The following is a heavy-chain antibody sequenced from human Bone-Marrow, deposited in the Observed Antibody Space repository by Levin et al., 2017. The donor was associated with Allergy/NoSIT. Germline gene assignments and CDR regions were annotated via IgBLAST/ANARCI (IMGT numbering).Heavy chain of an antibody. D-gene: IGHD2-21*02. CDR1: GGSFSGYY. CDR3: AGAPYCGGDCYWIYFDY. CDR2: INHSGST. J-gene: IGHJ4*02. Sequence: ESLKISCAVYGGSFSGYYWSWIRQPPGKGLEWIGEINHSGSTNYNPSLKSRVTISVDTSKNQFSLKLSSVTAADTAVYYCAGAPYCGGDCYWIYFDYWGQGTLVTVSS. V-gene: IGHV4-34*01.